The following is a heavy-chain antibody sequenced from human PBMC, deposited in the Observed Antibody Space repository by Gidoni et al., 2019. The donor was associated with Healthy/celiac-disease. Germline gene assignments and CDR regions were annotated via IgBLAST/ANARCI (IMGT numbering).Heavy chain of an antibody. CDR3: ARGWSFFDSIVTSDWGPTGY. CDR1: GFTFSSYA. J-gene: IGHJ4*02. D-gene: IGHD3-9*01. V-gene: IGHV3-30-3*01. CDR2: ISYDGSNK. Sequence: QVQLVESGGGVVQPGRSLRLSCAASGFTFSSYAMPWVRQAPGKGLEWVAVISYDGSNKYYADSGKGRFTISRDNSKNTLYLQMNSLRAEDTAVYYCARGWSFFDSIVTSDWGPTGYWGQGTLVTVSS.